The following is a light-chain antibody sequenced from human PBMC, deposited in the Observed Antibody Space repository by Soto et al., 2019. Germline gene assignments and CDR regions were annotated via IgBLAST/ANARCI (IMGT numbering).Light chain of an antibody. V-gene: IGKV3-11*01. CDR1: QYINTR. J-gene: IGKJ1*01. Sequence: EIVLTQSPATPASFQGERVTLSCRASQYINTRLAWYQHTPGQAHTLLIYDTSTRDAGIPASFSASGSGTDLTLTISDAQPEDFALYYCPQRQSWPRTFSQGPTVDIK. CDR2: DTS. CDR3: PQRQSWPRT.